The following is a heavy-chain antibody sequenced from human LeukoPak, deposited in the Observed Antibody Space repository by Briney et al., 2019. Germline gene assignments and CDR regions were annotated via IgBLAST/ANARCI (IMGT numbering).Heavy chain of an antibody. CDR3: ATSQGSWPDYFDY. V-gene: IGHV3-53*01. Sequence: GGSLRLSCAASGFTVSSNYMSWVRQAPGKGLEWVSVIYSGGSTFYADSVKGRFTISRDNSKNTLYLQMNSLRAEDTAVYYCATSQGSWPDYFDYWGQGTLVTVSS. J-gene: IGHJ4*02. CDR1: GFTVSSNY. D-gene: IGHD6-13*01. CDR2: IYSGGST.